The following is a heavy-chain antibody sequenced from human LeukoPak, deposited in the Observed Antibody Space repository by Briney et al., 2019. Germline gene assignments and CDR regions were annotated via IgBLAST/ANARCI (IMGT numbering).Heavy chain of an antibody. CDR2: IKQDGSEK. D-gene: IGHD5-12*01. Sequence: PGGSLRLSCAASGFTFSSCWMSWVRQAPGKGLEWVANIKQDGSEKYYVDSVKGRFTISRDNAKNSLYLQMNSLRAEDTAVYYCAATIVDIVATDNAWGQGTLVTVSS. J-gene: IGHJ4*02. CDR1: GFTFSSCW. V-gene: IGHV3-7*01. CDR3: AATIVDIVATDNA.